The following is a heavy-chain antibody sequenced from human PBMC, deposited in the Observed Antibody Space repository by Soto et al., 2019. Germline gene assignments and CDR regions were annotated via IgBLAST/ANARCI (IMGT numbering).Heavy chain of an antibody. J-gene: IGHJ6*02. V-gene: IGHV4-34*01. D-gene: IGHD3-10*01. CDR2: INHSGST. CDR3: GKRGPPGDDYYGMDV. Sequence: KGLEWIGEINHSGSTNHNASLKSRVTISVDTSKNHFSLKLRSVTAADTAVYYCGKRGPPGDDYYGMDVWGQGTTVTVSS.